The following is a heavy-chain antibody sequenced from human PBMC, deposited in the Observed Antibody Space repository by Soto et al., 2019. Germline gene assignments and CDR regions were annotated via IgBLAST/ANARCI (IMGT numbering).Heavy chain of an antibody. Sequence: QDQLVQSGAEVKKPGASVKVSCKASGYTFTRYGISWVRQAPRQGLEWMGWISGYNGNTKYAQKFQGRVTMTVDTSTNTAYMELRSLTSDDRAVYYCAKNGHPPYYYYGMDVWGQGTTVTVSS. CDR3: AKNGHPPYYYYGMDV. D-gene: IGHD2-8*01. V-gene: IGHV1-18*01. CDR2: ISGYNGNT. CDR1: GYTFTRYG. J-gene: IGHJ6*02.